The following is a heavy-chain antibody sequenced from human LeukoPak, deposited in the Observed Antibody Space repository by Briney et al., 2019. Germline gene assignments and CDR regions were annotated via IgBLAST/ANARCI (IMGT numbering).Heavy chain of an antibody. V-gene: IGHV3-64*01. D-gene: IGHD6-19*01. CDR3: ARAKAFGSRGWYFDYFDY. CDR1: GFTFRDFA. J-gene: IGHJ4*02. Sequence: PGGSLRLSCVASGFTFRDFAMDWVRQAPGKGLEFISAISTDGGSTYYANSVKDRFTISRDNSKNTLYLQMGSLRTEDTAIYYCARAKAFGSRGWYFDYFDYWGQGTLVTVSS. CDR2: ISTDGGST.